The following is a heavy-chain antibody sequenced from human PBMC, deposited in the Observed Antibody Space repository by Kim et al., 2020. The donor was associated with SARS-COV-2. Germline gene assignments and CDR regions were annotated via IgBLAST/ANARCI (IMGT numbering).Heavy chain of an antibody. Sequence: SETLSLTCAVSGGSISSGDYSWSWIRQPPGKGLDWIGYIYYSGSTYYNPSLKSRVTISVDRSKSQFSLRLTSVTAADTAVYYCARARMWYGMDVWGQGTT. CDR3: ARARMWYGMDV. V-gene: IGHV4-30-2*01. CDR2: IYYSGST. J-gene: IGHJ6*02. CDR1: GGSISSGDYS. D-gene: IGHD2-21*01.